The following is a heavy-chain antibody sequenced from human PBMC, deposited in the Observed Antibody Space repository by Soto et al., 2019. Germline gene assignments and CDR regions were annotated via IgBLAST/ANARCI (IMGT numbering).Heavy chain of an antibody. V-gene: IGHV3-21*01. J-gene: IGHJ4*02. CDR1: EFAFSTYS. CDR2: ITSGSTYI. D-gene: IGHD3-10*01. CDR3: TRSGRGYYGSGNSKD. Sequence: EVQLVESGGTLVQPGGSLRLSCAASEFAFSTYSMNWVRQAPGKGLEWVSSITSGSTYIYYADSVKGRFTVSRDNAKNSLYLQMNRLRVEDTAVYYCTRSGRGYYGSGNSKDWGQGTLVTVSS.